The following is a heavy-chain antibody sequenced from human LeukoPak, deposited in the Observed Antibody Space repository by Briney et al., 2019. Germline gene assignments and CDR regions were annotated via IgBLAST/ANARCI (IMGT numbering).Heavy chain of an antibody. V-gene: IGHV1-2*02. J-gene: IGHJ4*02. CDR3: ARERYQDY. CDR2: INPNSGGT. D-gene: IGHD1-20*01. CDR1: GYTFTGYY. Sequence: ASVKVSCKASGYTFTGYYMHWVRQAPGQGLEWMGWINPNSGGTNYAQKFQGRITMTRDTFINTAYMELSRPGSDDTAVYYCARERYQDYWGQGTLVTVSS.